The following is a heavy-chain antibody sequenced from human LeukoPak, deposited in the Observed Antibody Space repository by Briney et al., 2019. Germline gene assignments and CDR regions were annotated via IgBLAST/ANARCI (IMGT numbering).Heavy chain of an antibody. CDR2: INPNSGGT. D-gene: IGHD5-24*01. CDR3: ARQRWLQYANWFDP. CDR1: GYTFTGYY. V-gene: IGHV1-2*02. J-gene: IGHJ5*02. Sequence: ASVKVSCKASGYTFTGYYMHWVRQAPGQGLEWMGWINPNSGGTNYAQKFQGRVTMTRDTSISTAYMELSRLRSDDTAVYYCARQRWLQYANWFDPWGQGTLVTVSS.